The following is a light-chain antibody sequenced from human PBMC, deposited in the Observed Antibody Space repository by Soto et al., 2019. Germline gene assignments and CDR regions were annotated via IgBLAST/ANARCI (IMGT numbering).Light chain of an antibody. V-gene: IGLV2-11*01. CDR3: CSYAGSYTFV. CDR1: SSDVGDYNY. Sequence: QSALTQPRSVSGSPGQSVTLSCTGTSSDVGDYNYVSWYQQHPGKAPKVMIYDVSKRPSGVPDRFSGSKSGNTASLTISGLQAEDEADYYCCSYAGSYTFVFGTGTKLTVL. CDR2: DVS. J-gene: IGLJ1*01.